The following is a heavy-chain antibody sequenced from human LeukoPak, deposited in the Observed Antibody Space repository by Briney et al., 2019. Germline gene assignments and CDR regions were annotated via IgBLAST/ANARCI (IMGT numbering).Heavy chain of an antibody. CDR1: GGSISSYY. Sequence: SETLSLTCTVSGGSISSYYWSWIRQPPGKGLEWIGYIYYSGSTNYNPSLKSRVTISVDTSKNQFSLKLSSVTAADTAVYYCAREAYSNYADYWGQGTLVTVSS. J-gene: IGHJ4*02. CDR3: AREAYSNYADY. V-gene: IGHV4-59*01. D-gene: IGHD4-11*01. CDR2: IYYSGST.